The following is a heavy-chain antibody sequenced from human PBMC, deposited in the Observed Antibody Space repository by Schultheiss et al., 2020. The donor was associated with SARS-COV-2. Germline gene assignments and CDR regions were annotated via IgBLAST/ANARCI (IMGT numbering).Heavy chain of an antibody. J-gene: IGHJ6*02. D-gene: IGHD1-26*01. CDR2: IYYSGST. CDR3: ARGLRREYYYYGMDV. V-gene: IGHV4-39*07. Sequence: SETLSLTCTVSGGSISSSSYYWGWIRQPPGKGLEWIGSIYYSGSTNYNPSLKSRVTISVDTSKNQFSLKLSSVTAADTAVYYCARGLRREYYYYGMDVWGQGTTVTVSS. CDR1: GGSISSSSYY.